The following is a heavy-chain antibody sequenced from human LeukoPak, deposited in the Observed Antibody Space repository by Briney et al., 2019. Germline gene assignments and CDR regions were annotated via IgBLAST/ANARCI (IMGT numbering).Heavy chain of an antibody. D-gene: IGHD5-24*01. CDR1: GFTFSSYA. J-gene: IGHJ4*02. CDR3: AKGGTIGWLQHGHFDY. V-gene: IGHV3-23*01. CDR2: ISGSGGST. Sequence: GGSPRLSCAASGFTFSSYAMSWVRQAPGKGLEWVSAISGSGGSTYYADSVKGRFTISRDNSKNTLYLQMNSLRAEDTAVYYCAKGGTIGWLQHGHFDYWGQGTLVTVSS.